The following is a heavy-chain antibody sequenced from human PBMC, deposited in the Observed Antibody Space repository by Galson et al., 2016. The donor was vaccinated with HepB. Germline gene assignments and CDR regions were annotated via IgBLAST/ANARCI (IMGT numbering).Heavy chain of an antibody. V-gene: IGHV1-69*13. CDR2: IIPIFGTA. D-gene: IGHD3-10*01. CDR3: ARGLGSGSCFDY. CDR1: GGTFSSHA. J-gene: IGHJ4*02. Sequence: SVKVSCKASGGTFSSHAISWVRQAPGQGLEWMGGIIPIFGTANYAQKFQGRVTITADESTSTAYMELSSLKSEDTAVYYCARGLGSGSCFDYWGQGTLVTVSS.